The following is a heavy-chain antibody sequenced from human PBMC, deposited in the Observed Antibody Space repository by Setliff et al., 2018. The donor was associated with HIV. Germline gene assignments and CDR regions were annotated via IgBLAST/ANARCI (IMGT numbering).Heavy chain of an antibody. CDR2: IYYSGST. Sequence: SETLSLTCDVSGFSISSRYYWGWIRQPPGKGLEWIGYIYYSGSTNYNPSLKSRVTISVDTSKNQFSLKLSSVTAADTAVYYCAREGNYIWGNYHYTLGYWGQGTLVTVSS. J-gene: IGHJ4*02. CDR1: GFSISSRYY. D-gene: IGHD3-16*02. CDR3: AREGNYIWGNYHYTLGY. V-gene: IGHV4-38-2*02.